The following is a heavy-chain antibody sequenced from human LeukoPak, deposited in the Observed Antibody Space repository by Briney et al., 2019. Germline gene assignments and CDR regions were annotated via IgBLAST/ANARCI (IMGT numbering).Heavy chain of an antibody. V-gene: IGHV3-23*01. Sequence: GGSLRLSCTASGFTFSSYAMSWVRQAPGKGLAWVSLITGGGETTYYGDSVTGRFTISRDNSKNTVHLQMNSLRVEDTAVYFCAREVAGRIEYWGQGALVTVSS. CDR1: GFTFSSYA. J-gene: IGHJ4*02. D-gene: IGHD6-19*01. CDR3: AREVAGRIEY. CDR2: ITGGGETT.